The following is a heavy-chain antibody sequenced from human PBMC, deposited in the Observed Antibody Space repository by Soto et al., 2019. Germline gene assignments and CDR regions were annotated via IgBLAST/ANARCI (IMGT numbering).Heavy chain of an antibody. J-gene: IGHJ6*02. CDR2: IYHSGST. Sequence: SETLSLTCAVSGGSISSSNWWSWVRQPPGKGLEWIGEIYHSGSTNYNPSLKSRVTISVDKSKNQFSLKLSSVTAADTAVYYCARVFGDSYYYYGMDVWGQGTTVTVSS. V-gene: IGHV4-4*02. D-gene: IGHD2-21*02. CDR1: GGSISSSNW. CDR3: ARVFGDSYYYYGMDV.